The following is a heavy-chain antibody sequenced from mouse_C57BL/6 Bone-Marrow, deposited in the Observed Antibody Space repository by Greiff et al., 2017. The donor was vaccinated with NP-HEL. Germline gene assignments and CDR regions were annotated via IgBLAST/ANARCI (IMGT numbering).Heavy chain of an antibody. J-gene: IGHJ4*01. V-gene: IGHV1-64*01. CDR1: GYTFTSYW. CDR3: ARSRDSNYGYYAMDY. Sequence: QVQLQQPGAELVKPGASVKLSCKASGYTFTSYWMHWVKQRPGQGLEWIGMIHPNSGSTNYNEKFKSKATLTVDKSSSTAYMQLSSLTSEDSAVYYWARSRDSNYGYYAMDYWGQGTSGTVSS. CDR2: IHPNSGST. D-gene: IGHD2-5*01.